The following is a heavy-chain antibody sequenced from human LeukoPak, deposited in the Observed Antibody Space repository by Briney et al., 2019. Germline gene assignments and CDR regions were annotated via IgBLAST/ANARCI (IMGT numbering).Heavy chain of an antibody. Sequence: ASVKVSCKASRYTFTSYDINWVRQATGQGLEWMGWMNPNSGNTGYAQKFQGRVTMTRNTSISTAYMELSSLRSEDTAVYYCARGLHDPRYGDYENYWGQGTLVTVSS. CDR1: RYTFTSYD. D-gene: IGHD4-17*01. CDR3: ARGLHDPRYGDYENY. J-gene: IGHJ4*02. CDR2: MNPNSGNT. V-gene: IGHV1-8*01.